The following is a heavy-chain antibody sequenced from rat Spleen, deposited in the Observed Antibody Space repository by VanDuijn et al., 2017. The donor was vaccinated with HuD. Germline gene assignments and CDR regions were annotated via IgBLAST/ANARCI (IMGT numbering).Heavy chain of an antibody. D-gene: IGHD1-1*01. J-gene: IGHJ2*01. Sequence: EVQLVESGGGLVQPGRSLKLSCSASGFTFSNYWTYWIRQAPGKGLEWVSSISTGGVNTYYRDSVKGRFTISRDNAKNTLYLQMDSLRSEDTATYSCAKDSYYVSAWFFDSWLLGVMVTV. CDR2: ISTGGVNT. CDR3: AKDSYYVSAWFFDS. CDR1: GFTFSNYW. V-gene: IGHV5-58*01.